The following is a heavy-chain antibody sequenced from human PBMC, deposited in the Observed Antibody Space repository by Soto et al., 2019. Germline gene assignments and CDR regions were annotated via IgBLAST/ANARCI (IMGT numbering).Heavy chain of an antibody. CDR3: ASRNDIVVVPAARIHYYYMDV. J-gene: IGHJ6*03. CDR2: IIPILGIA. CDR1: GGTFSSYT. D-gene: IGHD2-2*01. V-gene: IGHV1-69*02. Sequence: GASVKVSCKASGGTFSSYTISWVRQAPGQGLEWMGRIIPILGIANYAQKLQGRVTITADKSTSTAYMELSSLRSEDTAVYYCASRNDIVVVPAARIHYYYMDVWGKGTTVTVS.